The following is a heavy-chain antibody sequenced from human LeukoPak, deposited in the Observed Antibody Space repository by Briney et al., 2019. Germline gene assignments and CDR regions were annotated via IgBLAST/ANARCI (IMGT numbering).Heavy chain of an antibody. CDR1: GGSISSYY. CDR3: ARVSELSFSYYFDY. Sequence: SETLSLTCTVSGGSISSYYWSWIRQPPGKGLEWIGYMYYSGSTNYNPSLKSRVTISVDTSKNQFSLKLSSVTAADTAVYYCARVSELSFSYYFDYWGQGTLVTVSS. J-gene: IGHJ4*02. V-gene: IGHV4-59*01. CDR2: MYYSGST. D-gene: IGHD3-16*02.